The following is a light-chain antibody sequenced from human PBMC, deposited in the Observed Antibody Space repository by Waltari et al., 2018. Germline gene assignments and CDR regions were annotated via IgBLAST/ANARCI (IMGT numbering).Light chain of an antibody. Sequence: QSALTQPRPVSGSPGQSVTISCPGTSSDVGGYNYVSWYQQHPGKAPKLMIYDVSKRPSGVPDRFSGSKSGNTASLTISGLQAEDEADYYCCSYAGSPYVFGTGTKVTVL. V-gene: IGLV2-11*01. CDR2: DVS. CDR3: CSYAGSPYV. CDR1: SSDVGGYNY. J-gene: IGLJ1*01.